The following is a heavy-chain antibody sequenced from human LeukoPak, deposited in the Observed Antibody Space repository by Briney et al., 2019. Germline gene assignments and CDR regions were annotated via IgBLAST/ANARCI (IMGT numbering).Heavy chain of an antibody. CDR2: IKQDGSEK. CDR3: ARDLRFGEFLDQFDY. V-gene: IGHV3-7*01. CDR1: GFTFSSYW. Sequence: PGGSLRLSCAASGFTFSSYWMSWVRQAPGKGLEWVANIKQDGSEKYYVDSVKGRFTISRDNAKNSLYLQMNSLRAEDTAVYYCARDLRFGEFLDQFDYWGQGTLVTVSS. D-gene: IGHD3-10*01. J-gene: IGHJ4*02.